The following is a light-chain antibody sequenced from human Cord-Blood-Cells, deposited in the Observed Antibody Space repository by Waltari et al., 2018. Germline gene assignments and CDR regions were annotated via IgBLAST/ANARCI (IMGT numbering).Light chain of an antibody. V-gene: IGLV3-27*01. CDR3: YSAADNNGV. J-gene: IGLJ3*02. CDR2: KDS. CDR1: VLAKKI. Sequence: SYELTQPSSVSVSPGQTARITCSGDVLAKKICSVVPAEARPGPCAGDFKDSERPSGIPERFSGSSSGTTVTLTISGAQVEDEADYYCYSAADNNGVFGGGTKLTVL.